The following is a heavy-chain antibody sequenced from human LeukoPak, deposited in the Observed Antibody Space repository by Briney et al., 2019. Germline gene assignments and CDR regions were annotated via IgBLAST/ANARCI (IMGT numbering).Heavy chain of an antibody. J-gene: IGHJ4*02. D-gene: IGHD6-19*01. V-gene: IGHV4-59*01. Sequence: SETLSLTCTVSGASISSYYWSWIRQSPGKGLEWIGYIYYSGSTNYNPSLKSRVTISVDTSKNQFSLKLSSVTAADTAVYYCARGAFRRAVAGKDYWGQGTLVTVSS. CDR3: ARGAFRRAVAGKDY. CDR2: IYYSGST. CDR1: GASISSYY.